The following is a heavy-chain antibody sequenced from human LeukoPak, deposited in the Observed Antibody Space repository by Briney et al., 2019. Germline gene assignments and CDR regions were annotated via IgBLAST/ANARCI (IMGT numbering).Heavy chain of an antibody. Sequence: GGSLRLSCAASGFTFSSYSMNWVRQAPGKGLEWVSSINILSNYIYYADSVKGRFTISRDNAKNSLYLQMNSLRAEDTAVYYCARDSHSSSWYSDFDYWGHGVMVTVSS. CDR2: INILSNYI. V-gene: IGHV3-21*01. CDR1: GFTFSSYS. CDR3: ARDSHSSSWYSDFDY. J-gene: IGHJ4*01. D-gene: IGHD6-13*01.